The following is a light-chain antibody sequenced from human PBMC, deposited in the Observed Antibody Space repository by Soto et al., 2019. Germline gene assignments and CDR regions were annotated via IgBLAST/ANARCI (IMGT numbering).Light chain of an antibody. J-gene: IGKJ2*01. CDR1: QSVSSSY. V-gene: IGKV3-20*01. Sequence: EIVLTQSPGTLSLSPGERATLSCRASQSVSSSYLAWYQQKPGQAPRLLIYGASSRAPGIPDRFSGSGSGTDFTLTIRRQEPEDFAVYYFQQYGSSPPQATFGQGTKLEIK. CDR3: QQYGSSPPQAT. CDR2: GAS.